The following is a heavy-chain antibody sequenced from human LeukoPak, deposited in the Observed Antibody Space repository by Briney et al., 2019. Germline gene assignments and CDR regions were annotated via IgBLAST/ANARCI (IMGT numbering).Heavy chain of an antibody. CDR1: GFTVSSNY. J-gene: IGHJ4*02. Sequence: GGSLRLSCAASGFTVSSNYMSWVRQAPGKGLEWVSGISGSGDSTYYADSVKGRFTISRDNSKNTLYLQMNSLRVEDTAAYYCAKVRAPSGWFNSDYWGQGTLVTVSS. CDR3: AKVRAPSGWFNSDY. V-gene: IGHV3-23*01. D-gene: IGHD6-19*01. CDR2: ISGSGDST.